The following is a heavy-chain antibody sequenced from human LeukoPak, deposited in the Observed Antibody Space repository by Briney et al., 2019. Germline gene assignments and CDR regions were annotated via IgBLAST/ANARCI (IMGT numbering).Heavy chain of an antibody. CDR3: ARYGGFDY. CDR2: ISAYNGNT. V-gene: IGHV1-18*01. J-gene: IGHJ4*02. D-gene: IGHD4-23*01. Sequence: ASVKVSCKTSGYTFTNYGITWVRQAPGQGLEWIGWISAYNGNTNYAQKFQGRVTMTTDTSTSTAYMELRSLRSNDTAVYYCARYGGFDYWGQGTLVTVSS. CDR1: GYTFTNYG.